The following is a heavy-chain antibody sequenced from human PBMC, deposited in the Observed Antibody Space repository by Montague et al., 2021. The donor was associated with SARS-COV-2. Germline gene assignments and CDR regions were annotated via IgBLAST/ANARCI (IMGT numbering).Heavy chain of an antibody. J-gene: IGHJ4*02. CDR1: GYSINSNYY. V-gene: IGHV4-38-2*02. Sequence: SETLSLTCTVSGYSINSNYYWGWIRQPPWKGLEWIGCSYHSGTTXYHPALKSRVTISLDTSNNHFSLKVTSVTAADTAVYYCARAPYYGPGKPYQFDYWGRGTLVTVSS. CDR2: SYHSGTT. D-gene: IGHD3-10*01. CDR3: ARAPYYGPGKPYQFDY.